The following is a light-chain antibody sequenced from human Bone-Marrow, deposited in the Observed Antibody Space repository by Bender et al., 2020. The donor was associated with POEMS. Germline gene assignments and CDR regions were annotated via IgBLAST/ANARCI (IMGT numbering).Light chain of an antibody. CDR3: ETWDTDIRV. V-gene: IGLV4-60*02. J-gene: IGLJ2*01. CDR1: SRHSKYI. Sequence: QPVLTQSSSASASLGSSVTLTCTLSSRHSKYIIVWHQQHPGKAPRYLMKVEDSGVYKRGSGVPDRLSGSSSGADRYLTISNLQFDDESDYYCETWDTDIRVFGGGTKLTVL. CDR2: VEDSGVY.